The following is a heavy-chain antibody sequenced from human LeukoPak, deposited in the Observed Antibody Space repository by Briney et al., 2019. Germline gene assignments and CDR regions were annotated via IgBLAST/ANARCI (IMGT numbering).Heavy chain of an antibody. CDR2: ISGSGGST. D-gene: IGHD2-15*01. V-gene: IGHV3-23*01. CDR1: GFTFSRYA. CDR3: AKTPATYGGNPLFDY. Sequence: GGSLRLSCAASGFTFSRYAMIWVRQAPGKGLEWVSAISGSGGSTYYADSVKGRFTISRDNSKNTLYLQMNSLRAEDTAVYYCAKTPATYGGNPLFDYWGQGTLVTVSS. J-gene: IGHJ4*02.